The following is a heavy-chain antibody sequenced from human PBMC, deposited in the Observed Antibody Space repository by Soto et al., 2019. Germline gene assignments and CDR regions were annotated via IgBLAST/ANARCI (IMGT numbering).Heavy chain of an antibody. V-gene: IGHV3-30*18. J-gene: IGHJ6*02. Sequence: GGSLRLSCAASGFTFSSYGMHWVRQAPGKGLEWVAVISYDGSNKYYADSVKGRFTISRDNSKNTLYLQMNSLRAEDTAVYYCAKDSTVISIAAVVTYYYYGMDVWGQGTTVTVFS. CDR3: AKDSTVISIAAVVTYYYYGMDV. CDR2: ISYDGSNK. D-gene: IGHD6-13*01. CDR1: GFTFSSYG.